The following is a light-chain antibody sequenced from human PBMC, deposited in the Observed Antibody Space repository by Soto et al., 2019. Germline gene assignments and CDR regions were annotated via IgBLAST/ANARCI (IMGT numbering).Light chain of an antibody. V-gene: IGKV3-20*01. J-gene: IGKJ4*01. CDR3: QQYGNSPPT. CDR1: QSLSSSF. Sequence: EIVLTQSPGSLSLSPGERGTLSCRASQSLSSSFLAWYQHKPGQAPRLLIYGASSRATAIPDRFSGSGSGTDFTLSISRLEPEDFAVYYCQQYGNSPPTFGGGTKVEIK. CDR2: GAS.